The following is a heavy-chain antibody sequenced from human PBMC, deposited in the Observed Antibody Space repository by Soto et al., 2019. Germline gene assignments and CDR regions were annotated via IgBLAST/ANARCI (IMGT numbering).Heavy chain of an antibody. CDR2: ISVSGGNT. Sequence: PGGSLRLSCAASGFTFSSYAMRWVRQAPGKGLEWVSGISVSGGNTYYVDSVKGRFTISRDNSKNTLYLQMNSLRAEDTAVYYCSVSDPYHAMDVWGQGTTVTVSS. CDR3: SVSDPYHAMDV. CDR1: GFTFSSYA. V-gene: IGHV3-23*01. J-gene: IGHJ6*02.